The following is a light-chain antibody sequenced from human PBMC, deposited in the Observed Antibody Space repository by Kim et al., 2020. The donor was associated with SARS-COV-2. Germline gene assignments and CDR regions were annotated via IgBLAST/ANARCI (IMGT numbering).Light chain of an antibody. CDR2: AAS. V-gene: IGKV1-39*01. J-gene: IGKJ4*01. Sequence: IQMTQSPSSLSASVGDRVTITCRAGQTIGTYLNWYQHKPGKAPEVLIYAASSLRSGVPSRFSGSGSGTDFTLAINSLQPEDIATYYCLQSSDVPFTFGGGTKVDIK. CDR3: LQSSDVPFT. CDR1: QTIGTY.